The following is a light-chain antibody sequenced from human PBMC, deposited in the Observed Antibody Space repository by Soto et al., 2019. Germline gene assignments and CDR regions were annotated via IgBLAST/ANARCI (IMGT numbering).Light chain of an antibody. CDR2: GAS. CDR1: QNIGSN. CDR3: QQYNNWPPYT. Sequence: EVVMTQSPATLSASPGERVILSCRASQNIGSNLAWYQQRPGQAPRLLMYGASTRATETPARFSGSGSATDFTLTTSSPQSEDFAVYYCQQYNNWPPYTFGQGTKVDIK. V-gene: IGKV3-15*01. J-gene: IGKJ2*01.